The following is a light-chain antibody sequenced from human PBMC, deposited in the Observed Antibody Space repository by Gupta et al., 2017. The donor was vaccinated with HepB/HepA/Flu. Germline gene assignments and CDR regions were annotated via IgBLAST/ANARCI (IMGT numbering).Light chain of an antibody. V-gene: IGKV3-20*01. CDR1: QSVTSNY. J-gene: IGKJ1*01. CDR3: QQYGTAPRT. Sequence: EIVLTQSPGTLSLSPGARATLSCRASQSVTSNYLAWYQQKPGQAPRLLIYGAASRAAGIPDRFSGSESGTDFTLTISRLEPEDFAVYYCQQYGTAPRTCGQGTKVEIK. CDR2: GAA.